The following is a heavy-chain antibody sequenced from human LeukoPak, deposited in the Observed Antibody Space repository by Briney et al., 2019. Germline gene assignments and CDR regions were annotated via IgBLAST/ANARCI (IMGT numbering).Heavy chain of an antibody. CDR3: ARGGSGWT. V-gene: IGHV3-30*02. Sequence: GGSLRLSCAASGFTFSDFGMHWVRQAPGKGLEWVAFIPYDGGKEYYADSVKGRFTISRDNAKNSLYLQMNSLRAEDTAVYYCARGGSGWTWGQGTLVTVSS. D-gene: IGHD6-19*01. J-gene: IGHJ5*02. CDR1: GFTFSDFG. CDR2: IPYDGGKE.